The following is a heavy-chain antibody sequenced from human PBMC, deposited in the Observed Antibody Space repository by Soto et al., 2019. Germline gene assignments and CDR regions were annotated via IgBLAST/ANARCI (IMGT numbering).Heavy chain of an antibody. CDR3: ARHVEDRGGDALYY. D-gene: IGHD3-16*01. CDR2: MYYTGTT. V-gene: IGHV4-39*01. CDR1: GGSISSSNHY. J-gene: IGHJ4*02. Sequence: SETLSLTCTVPGGSISSSNHYWGWIRQPPGKGLEWIGSMYYTGTTYYNPSLKSRVAISVDTSKNQFSLKLSSVTAADTAIYYCARHVEDRGGDALYYWGQGALVTVSS.